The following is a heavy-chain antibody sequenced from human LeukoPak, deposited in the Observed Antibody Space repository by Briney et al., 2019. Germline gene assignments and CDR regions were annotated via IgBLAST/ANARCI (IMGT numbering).Heavy chain of an antibody. CDR3: ARVHSSQYYFDY. V-gene: IGHV4-34*01. Sequence: SETLSLTCTVSGGSISSYYWSWIRQPPGKGLEWIGEINHSGSTNYNPSLKSRVTISVDTSKNQFSLKLSSVTAADTAVYYCARVHSSQYYFDYWGQGTLVTVSS. CDR1: GGSISSYY. D-gene: IGHD6-13*01. J-gene: IGHJ4*02. CDR2: INHSGST.